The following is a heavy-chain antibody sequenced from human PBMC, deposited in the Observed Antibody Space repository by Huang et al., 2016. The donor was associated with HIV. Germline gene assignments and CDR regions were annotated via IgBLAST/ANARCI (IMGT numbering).Heavy chain of an antibody. CDR1: GFTFRSHA. CDR3: GRDPAAITETSSHYYYFMDV. CDR2: CLYGGRTE. V-gene: IGHV3-30*03. Sequence: QVQLVESGGGVVRSGRSLRLSCAGSGFTFRSHAMPWVRQTQGKGLEWVGVCLYGGRTEHFADTVGGRCTISRDNSRNTVSLQMNSLRPEDTAVYFCGRDPAAITETSSHYYYFMDVWGNGTTVIVSS. J-gene: IGHJ6*03. D-gene: IGHD2-15*01.